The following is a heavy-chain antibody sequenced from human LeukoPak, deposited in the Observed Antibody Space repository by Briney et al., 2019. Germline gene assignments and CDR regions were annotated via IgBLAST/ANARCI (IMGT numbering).Heavy chain of an antibody. D-gene: IGHD5-12*01. V-gene: IGHV4-34*01. CDR2: INHSGSS. CDR3: ARTGVQWLRLSYYYYGMDV. Sequence: SETLSLTCAVYGGSFSGYYWSWIRQPPGKGLEWIGEINHSGSSNYNPSLKSRVTISVDTSKNQFSLKLSSVTAADTAVYYCARTGVQWLRLSYYYYGMDVWGKGTTVTVSS. J-gene: IGHJ6*04. CDR1: GGSFSGYY.